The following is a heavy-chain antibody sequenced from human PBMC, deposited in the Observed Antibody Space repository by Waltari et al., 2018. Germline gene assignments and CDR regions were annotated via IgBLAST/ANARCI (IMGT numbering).Heavy chain of an antibody. Sequence: QVQLVESGGGVVQPGRSLRLPCAAPGFSFSSYGMHWVRQAPGKGLEWVAVISYDGSNKYYADSVKGRFTISRDNSKNTLYLQMNSLRAEDTAVYYCGSGSSSRDYWGQGTLVTVSS. D-gene: IGHD1-26*01. V-gene: IGHV3-30*03. CDR2: ISYDGSNK. J-gene: IGHJ4*02. CDR1: GFSFSSYG. CDR3: GSGSSSRDY.